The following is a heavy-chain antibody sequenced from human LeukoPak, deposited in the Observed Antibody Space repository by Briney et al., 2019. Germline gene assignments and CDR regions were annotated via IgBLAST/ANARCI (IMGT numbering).Heavy chain of an antibody. CDR2: TRYDGSNK. CDR3: AKKGRGGENYFDY. Sequence: GGSLRLSCAASGFTFSSYGMHWVRQAPGKGLEWVAFTRYDGSNKYYADSVKGRFTISRDNSKNTLYLQMNSLRAEDTAAYYCAKKGRGGENYFDYWGQGTLVTVSS. V-gene: IGHV3-30*02. J-gene: IGHJ4*02. D-gene: IGHD2-21*01. CDR1: GFTFSSYG.